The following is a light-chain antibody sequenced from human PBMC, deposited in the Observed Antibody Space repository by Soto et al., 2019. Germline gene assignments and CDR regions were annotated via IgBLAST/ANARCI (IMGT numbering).Light chain of an antibody. V-gene: IGLV2-23*01. J-gene: IGLJ2*01. Sequence: QSALTQPASVSGSPGQSITISCSGSRSDVGSYDFVSWYQRIPGKAPKLIIFEADKRPSGVSSRFSGSKSGYTASLTISGLQAEDEADYFCSSYAGDSAVIFGGGTKVTVL. CDR3: SSYAGDSAVI. CDR2: EAD. CDR1: RSDVGSYDF.